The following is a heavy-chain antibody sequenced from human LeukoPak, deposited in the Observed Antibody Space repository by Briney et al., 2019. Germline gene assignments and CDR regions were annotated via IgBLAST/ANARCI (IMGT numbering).Heavy chain of an antibody. CDR3: CSAVTGIDAFDI. CDR1: GFTFSSYG. Sequence: TGGSLRLSCAASGFTFSSYGMHWVRQAPGKGLEWVAVIWYDGSNKYYADSVKGRFTISRDNTKNSLYLQLNSLRAEDTAVFYCCSAVTGIDAFDIWGQGTMVTVSS. J-gene: IGHJ3*02. V-gene: IGHV3-33*03. D-gene: IGHD6-19*01. CDR2: IWYDGSNK.